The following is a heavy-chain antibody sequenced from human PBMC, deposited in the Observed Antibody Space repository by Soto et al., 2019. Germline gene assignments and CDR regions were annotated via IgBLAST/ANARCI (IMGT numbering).Heavy chain of an antibody. CDR1: GTSFSGYY. Sequence: QVQLQQWGAGLLKPSETLSLTCAVYGTSFSGYYWSWIRQAPGKGLEWIGEISHSGSTNYNPSLKSRVMISLDTSKAQFSLKLSSVSAAVTAVYYCARGPYGSGIRSPYYNYYMDVWGKGTTVTVSS. D-gene: IGHD3-10*01. CDR2: ISHSGST. J-gene: IGHJ6*03. CDR3: ARGPYGSGIRSPYYNYYMDV. V-gene: IGHV4-34*02.